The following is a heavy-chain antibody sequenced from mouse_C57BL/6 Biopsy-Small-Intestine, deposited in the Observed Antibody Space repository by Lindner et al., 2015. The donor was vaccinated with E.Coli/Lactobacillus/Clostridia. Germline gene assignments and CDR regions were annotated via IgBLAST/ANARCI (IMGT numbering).Heavy chain of an antibody. J-gene: IGHJ3*01. V-gene: IGHV1-74*01. CDR1: GYTFTSYY. Sequence: SVKVSCKASGYTFTSYYMHWVRQAPGQGLEWMGMINPTGDITTIAQKFQARVTMTRDTSTSTVYMELSSLTSADTAVYYCARGRHFYDTTADHWGQGTLVTVS. CDR3: ARGRHFYDTTADH. CDR2: INPTGDIT. D-gene: IGHD2-3*01.